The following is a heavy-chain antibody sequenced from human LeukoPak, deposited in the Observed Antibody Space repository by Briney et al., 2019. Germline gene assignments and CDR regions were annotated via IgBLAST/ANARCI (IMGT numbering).Heavy chain of an antibody. V-gene: IGHV4-39*07. J-gene: IGHJ4*02. CDR3: ARVGNRQLWFNY. Sequence: SETLSLTCTVSGGSISSSSYYWGWIRQPPGKGLEWIGSIYYSGSTYYNPSLKSRVTISVDTSKNQFSLKLSSVTAADTAVYYCARVGNRQLWFNYWGQGTLVTVSS. D-gene: IGHD5-18*01. CDR1: GGSISSSSYY. CDR2: IYYSGST.